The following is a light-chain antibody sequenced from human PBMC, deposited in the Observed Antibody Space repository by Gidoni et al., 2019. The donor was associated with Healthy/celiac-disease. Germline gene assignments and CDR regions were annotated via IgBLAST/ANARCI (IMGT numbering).Light chain of an antibody. CDR3: QQSYSTPRLT. CDR1: QSISSY. V-gene: IGKV1-39*01. J-gene: IGKJ4*01. CDR2: AAS. Sequence: DIPMTQSPSSLSASVGDRVTITCRASQSISSYLNWYQQKPGKAPKLLIYAASSLQSGVPSRCSGSGYGTDFTRNISSLQPEDFATYYCQQSYSTPRLTFGGGTKVEIK.